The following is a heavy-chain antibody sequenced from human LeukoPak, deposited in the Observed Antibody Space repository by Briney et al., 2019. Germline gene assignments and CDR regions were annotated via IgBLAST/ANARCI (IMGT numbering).Heavy chain of an antibody. V-gene: IGHV1-2*06. CDR1: GYTFSGYW. Sequence: GASVKVSCKASGYTFSGYWIHWVRQAPGQGLEWMGRIDLNVDDRKYAQKFQGRVTMTRDTSTNTAYMELSSLRSDDTAMYYCARDAAVVGQGSEYWGQGTLVTVSS. CDR3: ARDAAVVGQGSEY. J-gene: IGHJ4*02. CDR2: IDLNVDDR. D-gene: IGHD6-19*01.